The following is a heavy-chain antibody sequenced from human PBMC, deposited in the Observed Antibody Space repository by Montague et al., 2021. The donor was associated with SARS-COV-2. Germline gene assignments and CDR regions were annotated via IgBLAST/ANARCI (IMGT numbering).Heavy chain of an antibody. Sequence: DMTYYANSVKRRFTISIDNSKNTLYLQMNTLRAEDPAVYSCAKKTIAVTGSHHFDSWGQVTLVPGSS. V-gene: IGHV3-23*01. CDR3: AKKTIAVTGSHHFDS. J-gene: IGHJ4*02. D-gene: IGHD6-19*01. CDR2: DMT.